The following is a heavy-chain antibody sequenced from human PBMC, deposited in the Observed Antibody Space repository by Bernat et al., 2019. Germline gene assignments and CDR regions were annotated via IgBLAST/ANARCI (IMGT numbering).Heavy chain of an antibody. Sequence: QVQLQQWGAGLLKPSETLSLTCAVYGGAFSGYYWSWIRQPPGKGLEWMGEINHSGSTNYNPSLKGRVTISVDTSKIPFSQKLRSVNAADTAVYYCARGCQGSAVDYWGQGTLVTVSS. V-gene: IGHV4-34*01. J-gene: IGHJ4*02. CDR2: INHSGST. CDR3: ARGCQGSAVDY. CDR1: GGAFSGYY. D-gene: IGHD2-15*01.